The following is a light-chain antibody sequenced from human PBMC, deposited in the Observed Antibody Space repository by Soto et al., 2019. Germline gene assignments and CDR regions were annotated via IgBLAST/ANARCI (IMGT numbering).Light chain of an antibody. CDR3: PAWDDSLSGPGV. CDR2: RNN. J-gene: IGLJ3*02. Sequence: QSVLTQPPSASGTPGQRVTISCSGSSSNIGSNYVYCYQQLPGTAPKLLIYRNNQRPSGVPDRFSGSKSGTSASLAISGLRSEDEADYYCPAWDDSLSGPGVFGGGTKLTVL. V-gene: IGLV1-47*01. CDR1: SSNIGSNY.